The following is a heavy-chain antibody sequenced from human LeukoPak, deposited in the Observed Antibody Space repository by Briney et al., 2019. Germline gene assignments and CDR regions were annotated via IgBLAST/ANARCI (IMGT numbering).Heavy chain of an antibody. CDR2: IYSGGNT. V-gene: IGHV3-53*01. CDR1: GFSASHNY. Sequence: GRSLRLSCTASGFSASHNYMNWVRRAPGKGLEWVALIYSGGNTHYADSVKGRFTISRDNSKNTLYLQMSSLRVEDTAVYYCTRDTPGIAASVSGGWGQGTLVTVSS. D-gene: IGHD6-13*01. J-gene: IGHJ4*02. CDR3: TRDTPGIAASVSGG.